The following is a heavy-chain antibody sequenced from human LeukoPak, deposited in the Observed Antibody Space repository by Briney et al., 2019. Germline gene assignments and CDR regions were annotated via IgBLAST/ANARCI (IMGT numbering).Heavy chain of an antibody. CDR2: ISGSGGST. V-gene: IGHV3-23*01. CDR1: GFTFSSYA. D-gene: IGHD5-18*01. CDR3: AKVRGYNYGYFDY. J-gene: IGHJ4*02. Sequence: GGSLRLSCAASGFTFSSYAMSWVRQAPGKGLEWVSAISGSGGSTYYADSVKGRFTISRDNAKNSLYLQMNSLRPEDTALYYCAKVRGYNYGYFDYWGQGTLVTVSS.